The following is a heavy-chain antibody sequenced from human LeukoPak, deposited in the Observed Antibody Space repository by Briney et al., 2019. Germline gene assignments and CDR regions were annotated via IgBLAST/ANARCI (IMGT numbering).Heavy chain of an antibody. CDR2: IKQDGSEK. V-gene: IGHV3-7*01. D-gene: IGHD3-22*01. Sequence: GGSLRLSCAASGFTFSNAWMNWVRQAPGKGLEWVANIKQDGSEKYYVDSVKGRFTISRDNAKNSLYLQMNSLRAEDTAVYYCARDFADYYDSSGYYGYWGQGTLVTVSS. CDR3: ARDFADYYDSSGYYGY. CDR1: GFTFSNAW. J-gene: IGHJ4*02.